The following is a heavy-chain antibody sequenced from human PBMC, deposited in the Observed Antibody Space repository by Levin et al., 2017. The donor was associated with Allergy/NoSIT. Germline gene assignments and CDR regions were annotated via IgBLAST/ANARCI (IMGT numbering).Heavy chain of an antibody. CDR2: ISYDGSKT. CDR1: GFQFRSFG. Sequence: HAGGSLRLSCAASGFQFRSFGMHWVRQAPGKGLEWMSVISYDGSKTFYADSVKGRFTISRDNSKNTVYLQMNSLRGEDTAVYYCAKEQYDMGDHAYGYYYYGMDVWGHGTAVIVSS. J-gene: IGHJ6*02. CDR3: AKEQYDMGDHAYGYYYYGMDV. D-gene: IGHD3-16*01. V-gene: IGHV3-30*18.